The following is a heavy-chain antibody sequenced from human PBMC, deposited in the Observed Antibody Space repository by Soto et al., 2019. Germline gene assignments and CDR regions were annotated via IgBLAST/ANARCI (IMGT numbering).Heavy chain of an antibody. V-gene: IGHV4-34*01. J-gene: IGHJ3*02. CDR2: MSHSGGT. CDR1: GGSVNSGNYY. D-gene: IGHD1-1*01. Sequence: QVQLQQWGAGLLKPSETLSLTCAVFGGSVNSGNYYWSWIRQPPGKGLEWIGEMSHSGGTHFNPSLKSRVTISVDTSKNQFSLKMSSVTSAATALYYCARVERGTATTVVDAFDIWGPWTMVTVSS. CDR3: ARVERGTATTVVDAFDI.